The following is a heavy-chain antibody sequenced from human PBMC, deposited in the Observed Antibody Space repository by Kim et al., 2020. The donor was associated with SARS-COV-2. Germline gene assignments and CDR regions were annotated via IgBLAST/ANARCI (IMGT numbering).Heavy chain of an antibody. CDR3: ARLGSGSYYEFDY. J-gene: IGHJ4*02. V-gene: IGHV1-3*01. Sequence: YSQKFQGRVTITRDTSASTAYMELSSLRSEDTAVYYCARLGSGSYYEFDYWGQGTLVTVSS. D-gene: IGHD1-26*01.